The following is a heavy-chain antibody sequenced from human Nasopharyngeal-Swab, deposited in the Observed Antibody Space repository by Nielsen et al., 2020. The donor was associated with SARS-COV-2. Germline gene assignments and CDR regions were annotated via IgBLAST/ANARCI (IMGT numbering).Heavy chain of an antibody. CDR1: GFVFSGSA. J-gene: IGHJ4*02. D-gene: IGHD2-21*02. Sequence: GESLKISCAASGFVFSGSAMHWVRQAPGKGLEWVGRIGDKDHNYATTYGASVKGRFTISRDDSKNTAFLQMVSLKTEDTALYYCTTDFYFDYWGQGTLVTVSS. CDR3: TTDFYFDY. CDR2: IGDKDHNYAT. V-gene: IGHV3-73*01.